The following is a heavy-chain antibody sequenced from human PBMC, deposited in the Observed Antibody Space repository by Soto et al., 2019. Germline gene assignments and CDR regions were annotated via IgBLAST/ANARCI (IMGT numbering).Heavy chain of an antibody. V-gene: IGHV4-59*08. D-gene: IGHD3-10*01. J-gene: IGHJ4*02. CDR3: ASHFPPLHSGSHYFDL. CDR1: NDSISPYY. CDR2: IYYSGST. Sequence: QVQLQESGPGLVKPSETLSLTCTVSNDSISPYYWSWIRQPPGKGLEWIGFIYYSGSTTYNPSLKSRVTIAVAPSKTQFSLKLTSVTAADTALYSFASHFPPLHSGSHYFDLWGQGTLVTVSS.